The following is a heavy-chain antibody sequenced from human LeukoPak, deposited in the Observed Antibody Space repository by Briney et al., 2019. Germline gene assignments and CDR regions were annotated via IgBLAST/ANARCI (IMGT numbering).Heavy chain of an antibody. D-gene: IGHD3-10*01. CDR2: IYYSGSI. CDR1: GASISSYY. V-gene: IGHV4-59*01. J-gene: IGHJ4*02. Sequence: MASETLSLTCTVSGASISSYYWSWIRQPPGKGLEWIGDIYYSGSIKYNPSLKSRVTMSVDTSKNQFSLKLSSVTAADTAIYYCGRKIPGVYYNRLIASGGQEPLVPV. CDR3: GRKIPGVYYNRLIAS.